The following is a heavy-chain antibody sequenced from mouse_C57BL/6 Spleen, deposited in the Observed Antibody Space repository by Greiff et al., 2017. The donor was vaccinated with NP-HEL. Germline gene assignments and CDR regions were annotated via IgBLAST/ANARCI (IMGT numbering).Heavy chain of an antibody. V-gene: IGHV14-4*01. CDR2: IDPENGDT. Sequence: EVKLKQSGAELVRPGASVKLSCTASGFNIKDDYMHWVKQRPEQGLEWIGWIDPENGDTEYASKFQGKATITADTSSNTAYLQLSSLTSEDTAVYYCTTAVVAPMDYWGQGTSVTVSS. J-gene: IGHJ4*01. D-gene: IGHD1-1*01. CDR3: TTAVVAPMDY. CDR1: GFNIKDDY.